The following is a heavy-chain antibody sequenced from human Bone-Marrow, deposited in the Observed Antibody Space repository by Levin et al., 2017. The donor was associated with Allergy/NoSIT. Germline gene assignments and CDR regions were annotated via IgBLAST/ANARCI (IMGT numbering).Heavy chain of an antibody. Sequence: RWSGPTLVKRTQTLTLTCTFSGFSLINSGMCVSWIRQAPGKALEWLALIDWDDDKFYSTSLRTRLAISKDTSKNQVVLTMTNMDPEDTGTYYCARAANVLTRPGHYYHGMDVWGLGTTVTVSS. CDR3: ARAANVLTRPGHYYHGMDV. J-gene: IGHJ6*02. D-gene: IGHD2-8*01. CDR1: GFSLINSGMC. V-gene: IGHV2-70*01. CDR2: IDWDDDK.